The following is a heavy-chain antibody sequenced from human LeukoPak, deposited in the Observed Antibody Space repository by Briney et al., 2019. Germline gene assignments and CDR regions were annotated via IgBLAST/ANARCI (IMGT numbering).Heavy chain of an antibody. CDR1: GFTFSSYG. V-gene: IGHV3-23*01. J-gene: IGHJ4*02. D-gene: IGHD5-24*01. CDR2: ISGSGGAT. CDR3: AKNHSDGYLDY. Sequence: GGSLRLSCAASGFTFSSYGMSWVRQAPGKGLERVSAISGSGGATYYADSVKGRFTISRDNSKNTLYLQMNSLRAEDTAVYYCAKNHSDGYLDYWGQGTLVTVSS.